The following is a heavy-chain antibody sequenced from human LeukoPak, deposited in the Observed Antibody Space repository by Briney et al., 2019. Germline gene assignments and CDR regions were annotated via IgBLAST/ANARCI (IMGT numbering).Heavy chain of an antibody. D-gene: IGHD3-9*01. CDR3: ATNYDISFYFDY. CDR1: GGSISSGGYY. V-gene: IGHV4-39*07. Sequence: SETLSLTCTVSGGSISSGGYYWSWIRQPPGKGLEWIGSIYYSGSTYYNPSLKSRVTISVDTSKNQFSLKLSSVTAADTAVYYCATNYDISFYFDYWGQGTLVTVSS. J-gene: IGHJ4*02. CDR2: IYYSGST.